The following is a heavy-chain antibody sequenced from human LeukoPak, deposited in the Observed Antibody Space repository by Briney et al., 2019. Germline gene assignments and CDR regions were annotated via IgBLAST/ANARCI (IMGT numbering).Heavy chain of an antibody. CDR1: GFTFSSYA. Sequence: PGGSLRLSCAASGFTFSSYAMSWVRQAPGKGLEWVSAISGSGGSTYYADSVRGRFTISRDNAKNSLYLQMNSLRAEDTALYYCAKDTLSGIYYYYGMDVWGQGTTVTVSS. CDR2: ISGSGGST. J-gene: IGHJ6*02. CDR3: AKDTLSGIYYYYGMDV. V-gene: IGHV3-23*01. D-gene: IGHD3-16*01.